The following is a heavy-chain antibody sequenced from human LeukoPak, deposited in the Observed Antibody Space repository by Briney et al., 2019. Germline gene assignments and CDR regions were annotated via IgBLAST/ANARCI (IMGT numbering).Heavy chain of an antibody. Sequence: PSETLSLTCAVSGGSISSSNWWSWVRQPPGKGLEWIGEIYHSGSTNYNPSLKSRVTISVDTSKNQFSLKLSSVTAADTAVYYCARGPPRARYCSSTSCYAIKNFWYLDYWGQGTLVTVSS. V-gene: IGHV4-4*02. CDR3: ARGPPRARYCSSTSCYAIKNFWYLDY. J-gene: IGHJ4*02. CDR1: GGSISSSNW. CDR2: IYHSGST. D-gene: IGHD2-2*01.